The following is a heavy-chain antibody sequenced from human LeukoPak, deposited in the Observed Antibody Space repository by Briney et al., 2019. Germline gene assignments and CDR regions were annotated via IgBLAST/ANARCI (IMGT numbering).Heavy chain of an antibody. V-gene: IGHV3-9*01. J-gene: IGHJ4*02. CDR3: TKHYKSYYGSGTLLED. CDR2: INWNSGTT. D-gene: IGHD3-10*01. CDR1: GFTFDDYA. Sequence: GGSLRLSCAASGFTFDDYAMHWVRQAPGKGLEWVAGINWNSGTTGYADSVKGRFTISRDNAKNSLYLQMNSLRAEDTALYYCTKHYKSYYGSGTLLEDWGQGTLVTVSS.